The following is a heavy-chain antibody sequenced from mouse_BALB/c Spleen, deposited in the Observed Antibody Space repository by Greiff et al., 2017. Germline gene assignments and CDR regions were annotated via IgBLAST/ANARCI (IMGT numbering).Heavy chain of an antibody. CDR3: ARLGYGNTYAMDY. Sequence: EVHLVESGGGLVKPGGSLKLSCAASGFTFSSYAMSWVRQTPEKRLEWVATISSGGSYTYYPDSVKGRFTISRDNAKNTLYLQMSSLRSEDTAMYYCARLGYGNTYAMDYWGQGTSVTVSS. D-gene: IGHD2-10*02. CDR2: ISSGGSYT. J-gene: IGHJ4*01. V-gene: IGHV5-9-3*01. CDR1: GFTFSSYA.